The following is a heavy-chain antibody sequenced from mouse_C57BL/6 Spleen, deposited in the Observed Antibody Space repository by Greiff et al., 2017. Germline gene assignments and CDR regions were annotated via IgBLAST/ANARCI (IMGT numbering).Heavy chain of an antibody. Sequence: EVQLQQSGPELVKPGASVKISCQASGYTFTDSYMNWVKQSHGKSLEWIGDINPNNGGTSYNQKFKGKATLTVDKSSSTAYMELRSLTSEDSAVYYCARSGLGLNWYFDVWGTGTTVTVSS. CDR3: ARSGLGLNWYFDV. V-gene: IGHV1-26*01. CDR1: GYTFTDSY. CDR2: INPNNGGT. J-gene: IGHJ1*03. D-gene: IGHD4-1*01.